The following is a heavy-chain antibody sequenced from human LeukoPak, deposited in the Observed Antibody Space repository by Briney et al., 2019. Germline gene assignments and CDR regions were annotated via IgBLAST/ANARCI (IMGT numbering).Heavy chain of an antibody. CDR1: GFTFSDYY. CDR3: ARGNCSGDSCYSGWFDP. D-gene: IGHD2-15*01. J-gene: IGHJ5*02. V-gene: IGHV3-11*01. Sequence: PGGSLRLSCAASGFTFSDYYMSWIRQAPGKGLEWVSYISSSGSTIYYADSVKGRFTISRDNAKNSLYLQMNSLRAEDTAVYYCARGNCSGDSCYSGWFDPWGQGTLVTVSS. CDR2: ISSSGSTI.